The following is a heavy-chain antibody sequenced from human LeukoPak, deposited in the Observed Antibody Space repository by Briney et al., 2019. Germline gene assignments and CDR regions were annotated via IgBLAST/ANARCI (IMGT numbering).Heavy chain of an antibody. Sequence: SETLSLTCAVYGGSFSGYYWSWIRQPPGKGLEWIGEINHSGSTNYNPSLKSRVTISVVTSKNQFSLKLSSVTAADTAVYYCARGNAWEMATTTYYFDYWGQGTLVTVSS. V-gene: IGHV4-34*01. D-gene: IGHD5-24*01. CDR3: ARGNAWEMATTTYYFDY. J-gene: IGHJ4*02. CDR2: INHSGST. CDR1: GGSFSGYY.